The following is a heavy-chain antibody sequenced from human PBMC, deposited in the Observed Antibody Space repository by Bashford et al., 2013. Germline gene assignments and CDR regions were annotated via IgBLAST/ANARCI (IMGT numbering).Heavy chain of an antibody. J-gene: IGHJ4*02. D-gene: IGHD5-18*01. CDR1: GFTFSYYA. CDR2: ISGGGVST. Sequence: GSLRLSCAASGFTFSYYAMNWVRQAPGKGLEWVSGISGGGVSTYYADSVRGRFTISRDNSKNTLYLQMNSLRAEDTAVYYCAKAVQPSSYYFDYWGQGTLVTVSS. CDR3: AKAVQPSSYYFDY. V-gene: IGHV3-23*01.